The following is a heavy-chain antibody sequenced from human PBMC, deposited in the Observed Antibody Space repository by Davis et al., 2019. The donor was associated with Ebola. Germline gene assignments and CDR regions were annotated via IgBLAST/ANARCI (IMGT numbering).Heavy chain of an antibody. Sequence: GESLKISCEGSGFNVRSNYMSWVRQAPGRGLEWIAVTYTSCTTRCVDYADSVKGRFTVSRDNSKNTVFLQMNSLTAEDTAVYYCASQYSTVWYHFDYFDYWGQGIPVTVSS. J-gene: IGHJ4*02. CDR2: TYTSCTT. CDR1: GFNVRSNY. D-gene: IGHD6-19*01. V-gene: IGHV3-66*04. CDR3: ASQYSTVWYHFDYFDY.